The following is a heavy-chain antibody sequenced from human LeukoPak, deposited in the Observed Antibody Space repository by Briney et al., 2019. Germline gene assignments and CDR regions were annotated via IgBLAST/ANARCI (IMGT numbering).Heavy chain of an antibody. D-gene: IGHD3-16*01. Sequence: GGCLRLSCAASGFTFSGYWMSWVRQAPGKGLEWVANIKQDGSEKYCVDSVKGRFTISRDNVKNSVYLQMNSLRAEDTAVYYCARGWGGVPGYYYMDVWGKGTTVTVSS. J-gene: IGHJ6*03. CDR3: ARGWGGVPGYYYMDV. V-gene: IGHV3-7*01. CDR2: IKQDGSEK. CDR1: GFTFSGYW.